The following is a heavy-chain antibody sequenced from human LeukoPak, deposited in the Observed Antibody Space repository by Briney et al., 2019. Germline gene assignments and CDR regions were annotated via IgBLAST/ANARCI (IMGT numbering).Heavy chain of an antibody. CDR1: GYTFTSYY. Sequence: GASVKVSCKASGYTFTSYYMHWVRQAPGQGLEWMGIINPSGGSTSYAQKFQGRVTMTRNTSTSTVYMELSSLRSEDTAVYYCARASGAYDILSPFDYWGQGTLVTVSS. D-gene: IGHD3-9*01. CDR2: INPSGGST. J-gene: IGHJ4*02. CDR3: ARASGAYDILSPFDY. V-gene: IGHV1-46*01.